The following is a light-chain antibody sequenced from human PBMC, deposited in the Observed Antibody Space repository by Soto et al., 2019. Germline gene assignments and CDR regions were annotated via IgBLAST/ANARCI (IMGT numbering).Light chain of an antibody. CDR1: QILSSN. J-gene: IGKJ1*01. Sequence: EIVLTQSPATLSVSPGERATLSCRASQILSSNLAWYQQKPGQAPRLLIYGASTRATGIPARLSGSGSGTDFTLTISSLEPEDFAVYYCQQYGSSPWTFGQGTKVDIK. V-gene: IGKV3-15*01. CDR2: GAS. CDR3: QQYGSSPWT.